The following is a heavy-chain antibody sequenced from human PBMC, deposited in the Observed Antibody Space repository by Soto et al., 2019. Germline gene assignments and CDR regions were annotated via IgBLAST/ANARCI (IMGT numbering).Heavy chain of an antibody. CDR3: AREPGRIAVAGFDY. D-gene: IGHD6-19*01. J-gene: IGHJ4*02. V-gene: IGHV3-33*01. CDR1: GFMFDSYG. Sequence: QVQLVESGGGVVQPGRSLRLSCVASGFMFDSYGMHWVRQAPGKGLEWVAIILYDGSEKYHADSVKGRFTISRDNSKNTLYLQRNSLRAEDTALYSCAREPGRIAVAGFDYWGQGTLVTVSS. CDR2: ILYDGSEK.